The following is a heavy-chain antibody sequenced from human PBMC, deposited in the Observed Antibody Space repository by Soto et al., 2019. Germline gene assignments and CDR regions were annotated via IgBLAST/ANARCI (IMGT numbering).Heavy chain of an antibody. CDR2: ISDIGTT. Sequence: EVQLLESGGGLVQPGGSLRLSCEASGFLFSRYAMSWVRQAPGKGLEWVSVISDIGTTYYADFLKGRFTVSRDNSKNTLYLQMNSLRADDTAIYYCVKDLSALVRGVIPTRMDVWGQGTTVTVSS. CDR3: VKDLSALVRGVIPTRMDV. CDR1: GFLFSRYA. J-gene: IGHJ6*02. D-gene: IGHD3-10*01. V-gene: IGHV3-23*01.